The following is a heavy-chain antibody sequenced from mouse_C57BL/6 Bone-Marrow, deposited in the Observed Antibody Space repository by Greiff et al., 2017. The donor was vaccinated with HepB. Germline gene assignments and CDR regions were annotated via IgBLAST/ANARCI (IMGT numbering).Heavy chain of an antibody. V-gene: IGHV1-81*01. CDR1: GYTFTSYG. Sequence: LQESGAELARPGASVKLSCKASGYTFTSYGISWVKQRTGQGLEWIGEIYPRSGNTYYNEKFKGKATLTADKSSSTAYMELRSLTSEDSAVYFCARKERGYWGQGTTLTVSS. CDR2: IYPRSGNT. CDR3: ARKERGY. J-gene: IGHJ2*01.